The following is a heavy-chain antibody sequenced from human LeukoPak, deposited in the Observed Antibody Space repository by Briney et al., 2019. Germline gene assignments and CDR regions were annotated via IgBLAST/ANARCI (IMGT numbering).Heavy chain of an antibody. Sequence: ASVTVSRKSAGYGFTDYFIHWVWQAPAPGLGWMWSINLDSDDTNYPHTFQGRVTITRDTSINKAYVELHSLRTDDTATDYYSRRRGGAVGGWEPFDGWGQGTLVTVSS. CDR1: GYGFTDYF. CDR3: SRRRGGAVGGWEPFDG. J-gene: IGHJ4*02. D-gene: IGHD6-19*01. CDR2: INLDSDDT. V-gene: IGHV1/OR15-1*04.